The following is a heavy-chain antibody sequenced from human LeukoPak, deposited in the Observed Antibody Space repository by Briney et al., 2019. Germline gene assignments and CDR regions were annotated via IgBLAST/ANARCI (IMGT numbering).Heavy chain of an antibody. D-gene: IGHD5-18*01. CDR1: GFTFSSYA. Sequence: AGGSLRLSCAASGFTFSSYAMHWVRQSLGKGLEWVAVMSYDGFNKYYADSVKGRFTISRDNSKNTLYLQMNSLRAEDTAVYYCAKTKGYSYGYYFGYWGQGTLVTVSS. CDR2: MSYDGFNK. CDR3: AKTKGYSYGYYFGY. V-gene: IGHV3-30*18. J-gene: IGHJ4*02.